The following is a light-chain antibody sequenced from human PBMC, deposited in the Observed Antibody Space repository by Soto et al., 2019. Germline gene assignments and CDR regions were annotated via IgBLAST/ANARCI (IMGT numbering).Light chain of an antibody. Sequence: DIVMTQSPLSLPVTPGEPASISCRSSQSLLHSNGYNYLDWYLQKPGESPQLLIYLGSNRASGVPDRFIGSGSGTDFTLKISRVEAEDVGVYYCMQALQTPWTFGQGTKVEIK. CDR3: MQALQTPWT. V-gene: IGKV2-28*01. J-gene: IGKJ1*01. CDR2: LGS. CDR1: QSLLHSNGYNY.